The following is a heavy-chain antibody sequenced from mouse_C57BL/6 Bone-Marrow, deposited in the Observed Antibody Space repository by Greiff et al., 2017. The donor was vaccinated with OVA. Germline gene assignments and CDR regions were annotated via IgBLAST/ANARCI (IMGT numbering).Heavy chain of an antibody. CDR1: GFTFSDYY. CDR2: ISNGGGST. J-gene: IGHJ2*01. Sequence: EVKVEESGGGLVQPGGSLKLSCAASGFTFSDYYMYWVRQTPEKRLEWVAYISNGGGSTYYPDTVKGRFTISRDNAKNTLYLQMSRLKSEDTAMYYCARRGGYYGNFDYWGQGTTLTVSS. CDR3: ARRGGYYGNFDY. D-gene: IGHD2-1*01. V-gene: IGHV5-12*01.